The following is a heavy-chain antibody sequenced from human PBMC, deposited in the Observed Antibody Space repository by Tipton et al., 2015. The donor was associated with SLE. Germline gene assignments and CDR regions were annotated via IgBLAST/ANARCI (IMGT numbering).Heavy chain of an antibody. CDR1: GGSISGHY. Sequence: TLSLTCTVSGGSISGHYWSWIRQPPGKGLEWIGYIFDSGSTNYNPSLQSRVTISVDTSKNQFSLKVPSVTAADTAVYYCARQRGYNYGLYNWFDPWGQGTLVTVSS. CDR2: IFDSGST. D-gene: IGHD3/OR15-3a*01. V-gene: IGHV4-59*11. J-gene: IGHJ5*02. CDR3: ARQRGYNYGLYNWFDP.